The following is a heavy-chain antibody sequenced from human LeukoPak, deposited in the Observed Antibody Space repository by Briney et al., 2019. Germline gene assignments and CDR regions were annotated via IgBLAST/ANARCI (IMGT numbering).Heavy chain of an antibody. Sequence: GGSLRLSCAASGFTVSSNYMSWVRQAPGKGLEWVSVIYSGGSTYYVDSVKGRFTISRDNSNNTLYLQMNSLRAEDTAVYYCARVVQVSGSFDYWGQGTLVTVSS. CDR3: ARVVQVSGSFDY. J-gene: IGHJ4*02. CDR2: IYSGGST. CDR1: GFTVSSNY. D-gene: IGHD1-1*01. V-gene: IGHV3-53*01.